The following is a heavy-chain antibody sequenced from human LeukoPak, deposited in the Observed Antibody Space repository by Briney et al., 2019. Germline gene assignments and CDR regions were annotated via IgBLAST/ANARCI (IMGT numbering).Heavy chain of an antibody. CDR1: GFSVSSNY. CDR3: ARDKLGSGYSSDFDC. V-gene: IGHV3-66*02. D-gene: IGHD6-19*01. Sequence: GGSLRLSCAASGFSVSSNYVNWVRQAPGMGLEWVSAIYTGGTTYYADSVKGRFTISRDNSKNTLYLQMNSLRAEDSAVYFCARDKLGSGYSSDFDCWGQGTLVTVSS. J-gene: IGHJ4*02. CDR2: IYTGGTT.